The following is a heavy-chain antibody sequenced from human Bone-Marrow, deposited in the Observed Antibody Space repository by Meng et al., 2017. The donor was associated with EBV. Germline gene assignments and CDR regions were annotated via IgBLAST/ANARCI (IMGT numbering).Heavy chain of an antibody. J-gene: IGHJ4*02. CDR3: ATEPGYSSG. CDR1: GYTFPNYS. CDR2: INPGNGNT. D-gene: IGHD6-19*01. Sequence: HVQLVQSGAEVRKPGASVKVSCKASGYTFPNYSMHWVRQAPVQRLEWMGWINPGNGNTKYSQKFQGRASITRDISASIVYMELTSLRSEDTAVYYCATEPGYSSGWGQGTLVTVSS. V-gene: IGHV1-3*01.